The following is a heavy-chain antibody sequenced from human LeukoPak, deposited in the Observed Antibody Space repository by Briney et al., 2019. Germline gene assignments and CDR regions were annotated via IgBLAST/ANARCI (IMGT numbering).Heavy chain of an antibody. Sequence: SVKVSCKASGGTFSSYAISWVRQAPGQGLEWMGRIIPIFGTANYAQEFQGRVTITTDESTSTAYMELSSLRSEDTAVYYCASHGRVEGIGTSLDYWGQGTLVTVSS. CDR3: ASHGRVEGIGTSLDY. J-gene: IGHJ4*02. D-gene: IGHD1-7*01. CDR1: GGTFSSYA. V-gene: IGHV1-69*05. CDR2: IIPIFGTA.